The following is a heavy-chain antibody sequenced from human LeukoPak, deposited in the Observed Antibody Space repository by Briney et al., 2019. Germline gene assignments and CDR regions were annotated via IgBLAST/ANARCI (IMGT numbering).Heavy chain of an antibody. CDR2: IYTSGSP. CDR1: GESISNYF. D-gene: IGHD3-22*01. CDR3: ARESKSYDGSGFYHDS. J-gene: IGHJ4*02. Sequence: SETLPLTCTVSGESISNYFWSWIRQPAGKGLEWIGRIYTSGSPDYNPSLKSRVTMSVDTSKNHFSLKLWSVTAADTAVYYCARESKSYDGSGFYHDSWGQGTLVTVSS. V-gene: IGHV4-4*07.